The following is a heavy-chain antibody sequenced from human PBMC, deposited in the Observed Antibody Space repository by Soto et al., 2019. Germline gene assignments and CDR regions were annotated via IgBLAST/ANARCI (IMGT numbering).Heavy chain of an antibody. Sequence: QVQLQQSGPGLVKPSQTLSLTCAISGDSVSSNSAAWNWFRQSPSRGLEWLGRTFYRSTWYNDYAVSVQSRMTINPDTSKNQFSLQLNSVTPEDTAVYFWARDTGSSWSTFDYWGQGTLVTVSS. CDR3: ARDTGSSWSTFDY. J-gene: IGHJ4*02. V-gene: IGHV6-1*01. CDR1: GDSVSSNSAA. CDR2: TFYRSTWYN. D-gene: IGHD6-13*01.